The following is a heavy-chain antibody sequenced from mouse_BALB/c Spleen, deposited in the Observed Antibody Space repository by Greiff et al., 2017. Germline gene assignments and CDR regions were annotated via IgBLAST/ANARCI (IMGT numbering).Heavy chain of an antibody. Sequence: VQLQQSGAELMKPGASVKISCKATGYTFSSYWIEWVKQRPGHGLEWIGEILPGSGSTNYNEKFKGKATFTADTSSNTAYMQLSSLTSEDSAVYYCARGVYDGYYDAMDYWGQGTSVTVSS. CDR3: ARGVYDGYYDAMDY. CDR1: GYTFSSYW. D-gene: IGHD2-3*01. CDR2: ILPGSGST. J-gene: IGHJ4*01. V-gene: IGHV1-9*01.